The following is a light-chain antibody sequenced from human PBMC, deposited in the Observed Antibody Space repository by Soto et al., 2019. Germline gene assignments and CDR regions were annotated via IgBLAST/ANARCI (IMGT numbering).Light chain of an antibody. Sequence: EILMTQSPAILSVSPGERATLSFKASQSVSSNLAWYQQKPGQAPRLLIYGASTRAIGIPARFSGSRSGTEFTLTISSLQSEDFAVYYCQQYDNRPRTFGQGTKVEIK. CDR2: GAS. CDR1: QSVSSN. V-gene: IGKV3-15*01. CDR3: QQYDNRPRT. J-gene: IGKJ1*01.